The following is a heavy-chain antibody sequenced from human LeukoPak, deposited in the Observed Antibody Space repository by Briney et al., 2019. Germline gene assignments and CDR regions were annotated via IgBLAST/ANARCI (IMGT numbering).Heavy chain of an antibody. CDR2: IDPSDSET. CDR1: GYSFTSYW. D-gene: IGHD5-18*01. CDR3: ARQTAMGRSGDY. V-gene: IGHV5-51*01. J-gene: IGHJ4*02. Sequence: GESLKISCKASGYSFTSYWIGWVRQMPGKGLEWMGIIDPSDSETRYTPSFQGQVTISVDKSLTTADLQWNSLKASDTAMYYCARQTAMGRSGDYWGQGTLVSVSS.